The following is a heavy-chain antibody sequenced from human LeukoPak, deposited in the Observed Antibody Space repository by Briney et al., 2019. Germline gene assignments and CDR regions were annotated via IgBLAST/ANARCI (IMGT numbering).Heavy chain of an antibody. D-gene: IGHD3-10*01. Sequence: GGSLRLSCAASGFTFSSYAMSWVRQAPGKGLEWVAVISYDGSNKYYADSVKDRFTISRDNSKNTLYLQVNSLRTEDTAVYYCARTNIVGSGSYRGYFQNWGQGTLVTVSS. CDR1: GFTFSSYA. CDR2: ISYDGSNK. J-gene: IGHJ1*01. V-gene: IGHV3-30-3*01. CDR3: ARTNIVGSGSYRGYFQN.